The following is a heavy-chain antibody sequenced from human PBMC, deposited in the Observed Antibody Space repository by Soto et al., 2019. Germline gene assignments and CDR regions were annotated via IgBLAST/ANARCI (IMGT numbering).Heavy chain of an antibody. J-gene: IGHJ4*02. V-gene: IGHV4-34*01. CDR3: GRVVIKMAIQSIGS. CDR2: VNPGGIT. CDR1: GGSLSGYY. Sequence: SGTLSITCAVYGGSLSGYYWTWIRQPPGKGLEWIGEVNPGGITNYSPSVKSRLKISLDTSKKEVSLEMTSVTAADTAVYYCGRVVIKMAIQSIGSWGPGTLVTVSS.